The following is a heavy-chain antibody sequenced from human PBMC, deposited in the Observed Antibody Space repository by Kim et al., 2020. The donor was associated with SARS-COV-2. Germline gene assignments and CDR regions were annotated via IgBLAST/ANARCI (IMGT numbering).Heavy chain of an antibody. CDR1: GFTFSSYE. J-gene: IGHJ6*02. CDR3: ARDPPLYCSSTSCYLSPWRYYYYGMDV. Sequence: GGSLRLSCAASGFTFSSYEMNWVRQAPGKGLEWVSYISSSGSTIYYADSVKGRFSISRDNAKNSLYLQMNSLRAEDTAVYYCARDPPLYCSSTSCYLSPWRYYYYGMDVWGQGTTVTVSS. V-gene: IGHV3-48*03. D-gene: IGHD2-2*01. CDR2: ISSSGSTI.